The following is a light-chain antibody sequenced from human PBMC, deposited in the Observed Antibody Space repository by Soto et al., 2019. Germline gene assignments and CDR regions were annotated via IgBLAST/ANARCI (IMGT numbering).Light chain of an antibody. CDR2: HSS. V-gene: IGKV3-20*01. J-gene: IGKJ4*01. CDR1: QTVSSSY. CDR3: QQYASSIT. Sequence: EIVFTQSPGTLSLSPGERATLSCRASQTVSSSYLAWYQRKPGQAPRLLIYHSSSRATGIPDRFSGSGSWTDFTLTISRLEPEDFAVYYCQQYASSITFGGGTKVDIK.